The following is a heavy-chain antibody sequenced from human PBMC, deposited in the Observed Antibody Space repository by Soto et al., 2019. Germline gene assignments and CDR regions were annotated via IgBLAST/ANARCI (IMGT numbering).Heavy chain of an antibody. D-gene: IGHD6-6*01. V-gene: IGHV3-64*01. Sequence: EVQLVESGGGLVQPGGSLRLSCAASGFTFSSYAMHWVRQAPGKGLEYVSAISSNGGSTYYANSVKGRFTISRDNSKNTLYLQMGSLRAEDMAVYYCAREEYSSSSADRPFDYWGQGTLATVSS. CDR2: ISSNGGST. CDR1: GFTFSSYA. CDR3: AREEYSSSSADRPFDY. J-gene: IGHJ4*02.